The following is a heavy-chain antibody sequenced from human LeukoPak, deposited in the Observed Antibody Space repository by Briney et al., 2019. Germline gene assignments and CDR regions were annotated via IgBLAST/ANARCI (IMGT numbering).Heavy chain of an antibody. V-gene: IGHV3-23*01. J-gene: IGHJ6*02. D-gene: IGHD2-8*01. CDR2: ISGSGGST. CDR3: AKRRSVVMAYYYYAMDV. CDR1: SGSISSTSYY. Sequence: ETLSLTCTVSSGSISSTSYYWGWIRQAPGKGLEWVSAISGSGGSTYHADSVKGRFTISRDNSKNTLYLQMNSLRAEDTAVYYCAKRRSVVMAYYYYAMDVWGQGTTVTVSS.